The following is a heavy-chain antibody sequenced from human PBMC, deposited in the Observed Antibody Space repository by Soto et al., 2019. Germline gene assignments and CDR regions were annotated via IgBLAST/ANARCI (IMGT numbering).Heavy chain of an antibody. Sequence: GGSLRLSCAASGFIFSSYWMHWVRQVPGKGPVWVARINSDGRNTKDTDSVKGRFTISRDNAKNTLYLQMNSLRAEDTAVYYCARDFKARGSDSDWFYSRGQGTAVTVSS. CDR3: ARDFKARGSDSDWFYS. CDR2: INSDGRNT. CDR1: GFIFSSYW. D-gene: IGHD3-10*01. J-gene: IGHJ5*01. V-gene: IGHV3-74*03.